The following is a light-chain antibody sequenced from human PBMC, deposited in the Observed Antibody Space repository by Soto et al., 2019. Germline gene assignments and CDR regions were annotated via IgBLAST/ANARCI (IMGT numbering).Light chain of an antibody. J-gene: IGKJ4*01. CDR1: QGISGY. CDR2: AAS. V-gene: IGKV1-39*01. Sequence: DIRITQSQSCVSAAVGDRVTITWRASQGISGYLDWYQQKPGIAPKLLIYAASSLQSGVPSRFSGSGSGTDFTLTISSLQPEDFATYYCQQTYSIPIPFGEGSMADVK. CDR3: QQTYSIPIP.